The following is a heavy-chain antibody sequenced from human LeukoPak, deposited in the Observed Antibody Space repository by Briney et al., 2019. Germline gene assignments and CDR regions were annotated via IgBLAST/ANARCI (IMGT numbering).Heavy chain of an antibody. D-gene: IGHD3-10*01. CDR3: ARVQARDYYYYYYMDV. CDR2: IYTSGST. V-gene: IGHV4-4*07. J-gene: IGHJ6*03. Sequence: WETLSLTCTASGGSISSYYWSWIRQPAGKGLEWIGRIYTSGSTNYNPSLKSRVPMSVDTSKNQFSLKLSSVTAADTAVYYCARVQARDYYYYYYMDVWGKGTTVTVSS. CDR1: GGSISSYY.